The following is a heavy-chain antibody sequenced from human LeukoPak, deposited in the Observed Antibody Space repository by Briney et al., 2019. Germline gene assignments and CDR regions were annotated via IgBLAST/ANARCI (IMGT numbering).Heavy chain of an antibody. CDR2: ISASRGIT. Sequence: GGSLRLSCAASGFNYSSYTMNWVRQAPGMGLEWLSYISASRGITYYADSVKGRFTISRDNTKNSLYLQMNSLRAEDTAVYYCVRGSLASGVVVYYYYYLDVWGKGTTVTVSS. V-gene: IGHV3-48*01. CDR1: GFNYSSYT. J-gene: IGHJ6*03. CDR3: VRGSLASGVVVYYYYYLDV. D-gene: IGHD3-3*01.